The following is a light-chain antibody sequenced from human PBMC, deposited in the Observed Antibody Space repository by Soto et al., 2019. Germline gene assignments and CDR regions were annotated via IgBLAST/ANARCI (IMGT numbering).Light chain of an antibody. J-gene: IGLJ2*01. V-gene: IGLV7-46*01. CDR2: DTT. Sequence: VVTQEPSLTVSPGGTTTLTCGSSTGPVTSGHYSYWFQQKPGQAPRTLIYDTTNRHSWTPARFSGSLLGGQAALTLSGAQPEDEADYYCLLSSSGAVVFGGGTKLTVL. CDR3: LLSSSGAVV. CDR1: TGPVTSGHY.